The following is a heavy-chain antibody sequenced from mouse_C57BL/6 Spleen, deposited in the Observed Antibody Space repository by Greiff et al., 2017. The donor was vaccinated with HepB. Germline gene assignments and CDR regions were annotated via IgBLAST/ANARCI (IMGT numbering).Heavy chain of an antibody. Sequence: QVQLKQPGAELVMPGASVKLSCKASGYTFTSYWMHWVKQRPGQGLEWIGEIDPSDSYTNYNQKFKGKSTLTVDKSSSTAYMQLSSLTSEDSAVYYCARWDYYGSSYEGYWGQGTTLTVSS. V-gene: IGHV1-69*01. CDR1: GYTFTSYW. CDR2: IDPSDSYT. CDR3: ARWDYYGSSYEGY. D-gene: IGHD1-1*01. J-gene: IGHJ2*01.